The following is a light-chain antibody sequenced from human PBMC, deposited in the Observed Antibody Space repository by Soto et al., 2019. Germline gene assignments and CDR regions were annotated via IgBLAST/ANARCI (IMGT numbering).Light chain of an antibody. CDR2: DVS. Sequence: EIVLTQSPGTLSLSPGERATLSCRASQSVSSYLAWYQQKPGRPPRLLIHDVSRRASGIPDRFSGSGSGTDFTLTISRLEPEDFAVYYCQQYGNSPWAFGQGTKVDIK. V-gene: IGKV3-20*01. CDR3: QQYGNSPWA. CDR1: QSVSSY. J-gene: IGKJ1*01.